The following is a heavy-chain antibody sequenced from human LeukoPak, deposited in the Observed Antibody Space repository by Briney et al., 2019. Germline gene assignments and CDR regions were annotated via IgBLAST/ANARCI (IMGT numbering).Heavy chain of an antibody. J-gene: IGHJ5*02. CDR2: IYYSGST. V-gene: IGHV4-59*01. D-gene: IGHD3-10*01. CDR1: GGSISSYY. CDR3: ARSGLTQPPHP. Sequence: SETLSLTCTVSGGSISSYYWSWIRQPPGKGLEWIGYIYYSGSTNYNPSLKSRVTISVDTSKNQFSLKLSSVTAADTAVYYCARSGLTQPPHPWGQGTLVTVSS.